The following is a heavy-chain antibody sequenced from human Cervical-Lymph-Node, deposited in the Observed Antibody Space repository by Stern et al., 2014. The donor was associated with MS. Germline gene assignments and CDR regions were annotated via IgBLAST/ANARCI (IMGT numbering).Heavy chain of an antibody. CDR2: ISYDGSNK. J-gene: IGHJ4*02. D-gene: IGHD4-17*01. Sequence: VQLVQSGGGVVQPGRSLRLSCAASGFTFSSYGMPWVRQAPGKGLEWVAVISYDGSNKYYADSVKGRFTISRDNSKNTLYLQMNSLRAEDTAVYYCAKDRYGDYISYYFDYWGQGTLVTVSS. CDR1: GFTFSSYG. V-gene: IGHV3-30*18. CDR3: AKDRYGDYISYYFDY.